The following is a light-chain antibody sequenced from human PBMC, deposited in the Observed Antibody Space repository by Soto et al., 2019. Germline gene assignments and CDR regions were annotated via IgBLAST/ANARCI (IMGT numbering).Light chain of an antibody. CDR2: AAS. V-gene: IGKV3-20*01. CDR1: RSFSSSY. J-gene: IGKJ2*01. Sequence: EIVLTQSPDTVSLSPGERATLSCRASRSFSSSYLAWYQQKPGQAPRLLIYAASSRATGIPDRFSGSKSGTDFTLTISRLEPEASAVYDCQQYGSSPPYTFGQGTKLEIK. CDR3: QQYGSSPPYT.